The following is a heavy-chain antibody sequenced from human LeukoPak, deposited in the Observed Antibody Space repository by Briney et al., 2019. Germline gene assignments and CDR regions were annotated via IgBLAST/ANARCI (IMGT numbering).Heavy chain of an antibody. D-gene: IGHD3-10*01. CDR1: GFTVSSNY. CDR2: IYSGGST. CDR3: ASEGVLWFGEQSGMDV. J-gene: IGHJ6*02. V-gene: IGHV3-66*01. Sequence: GGSLRLSCAASGFTVSSNYMSWVRQAPGKGLEWVSVIYSGGSTYYADSVKGRFTISRDNSKNTLYLQMNSLRAEDTAVYYCASEGVLWFGEQSGMDVWGQGTTVTVSS.